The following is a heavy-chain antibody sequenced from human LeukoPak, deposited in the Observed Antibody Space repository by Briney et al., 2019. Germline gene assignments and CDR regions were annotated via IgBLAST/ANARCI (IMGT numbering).Heavy chain of an antibody. CDR3: ARSYSYGPFDY. Sequence: SETLSLTCAVSGYSISSGYYWGWIRQPPGKGLEWIGYIYYSGSTNYNPSLKSRVTISVDTSKNQFSLKLSSVTAADTAVYYCARSYSYGPFDYWGQGTLVTVSS. CDR1: GYSISSGYY. CDR2: IYYSGST. J-gene: IGHJ4*02. V-gene: IGHV4-61*01. D-gene: IGHD5-18*01.